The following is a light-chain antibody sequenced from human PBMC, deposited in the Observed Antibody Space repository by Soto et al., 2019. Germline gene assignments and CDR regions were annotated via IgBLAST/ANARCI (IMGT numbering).Light chain of an antibody. V-gene: IGKV3-20*01. J-gene: IGKJ1*01. CDR3: QQSNNTPPT. Sequence: EMVLTQSPGTLSLSPVERATLSCRASQSVSNNYLAWYQQKPGQAPRLLIYGASNRATGIPDRFSGSGSGTDFTLTISRLEPEDFAVFYCQQSNNTPPTFGQGTKVDI. CDR2: GAS. CDR1: QSVSNNY.